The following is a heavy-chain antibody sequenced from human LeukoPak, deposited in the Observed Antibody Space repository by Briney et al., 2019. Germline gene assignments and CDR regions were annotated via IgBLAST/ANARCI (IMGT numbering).Heavy chain of an antibody. Sequence: SETLSLTCAVSGYSISSGYYWGWIRQPPGKGLEWIGSIYHSGSTYYNPSLKSRVTISVDTSRNQFSLKLSSVTAADTAVYYCASTPTEYCSSTSCYENDYWGQGTLVTVSS. CDR3: ASTPTEYCSSTSCYENDY. CDR1: GYSISSGYY. CDR2: IYHSGST. D-gene: IGHD2-2*01. J-gene: IGHJ4*02. V-gene: IGHV4-38-2*01.